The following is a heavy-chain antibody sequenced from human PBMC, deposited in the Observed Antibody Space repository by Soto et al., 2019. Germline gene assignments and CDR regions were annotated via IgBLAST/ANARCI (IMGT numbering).Heavy chain of an antibody. CDR3: ATDFGEFRPCFDP. CDR2: IDVGSANA. CDR1: GFTFSSSA. Sequence: GASVKVSCKTSGFTFSSSAVHWVRQARGHRLQWIGWIDVGSANANYAQMLQERVTISRDMSTSTAYMELSSLRPEDTAVYYCATDFGEFRPCFDPWGQGTLVTVSS. D-gene: IGHD3-10*01. V-gene: IGHV1-58*01. J-gene: IGHJ5*02.